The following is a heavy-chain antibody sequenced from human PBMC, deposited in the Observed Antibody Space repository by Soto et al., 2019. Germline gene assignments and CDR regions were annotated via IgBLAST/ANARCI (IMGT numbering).Heavy chain of an antibody. CDR2: INTKTGGT. Sequence: QVHLVQSGAEVQKPGASVKVSCKASGYSFTDYYMHWVRQAPGQGLEWMGWINTKTGGTNYAQRVQGRVTMTGDTSINTAYMELSRMRSDDTAVYYWARVGHTGWFDHWGQGTVVNVSS. CDR1: GYSFTDYY. J-gene: IGHJ5*02. CDR3: ARVGHTGWFDH. V-gene: IGHV1-2*02.